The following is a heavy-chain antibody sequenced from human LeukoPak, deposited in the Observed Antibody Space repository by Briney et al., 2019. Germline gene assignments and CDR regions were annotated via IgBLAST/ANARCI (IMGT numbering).Heavy chain of an antibody. CDR2: ISGSGGST. V-gene: IGHV3-23*01. Sequence: GGSLRLSCAGSGFTFSSYAMSWVRQAPGKGLEWVSAISGSGGSTYYADSVKGRFTISRDNSKNTLYLQMNSLRAEDTAVYYCAKGNYCSSTSCYPDAFDIWGQGTMVTVSS. CDR3: AKGNYCSSTSCYPDAFDI. CDR1: GFTFSSYA. D-gene: IGHD2-2*01. J-gene: IGHJ3*02.